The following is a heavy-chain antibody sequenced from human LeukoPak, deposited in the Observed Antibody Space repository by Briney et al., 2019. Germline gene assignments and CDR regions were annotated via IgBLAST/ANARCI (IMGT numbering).Heavy chain of an antibody. J-gene: IGHJ4*02. CDR3: AREFPGPVPAAISGDY. V-gene: IGHV1-69*01. CDR2: IIPIFGTA. CDR1: GGTFSSYA. Sequence: ASVKVSCKASGGTFSSYAISWVRQAPGQGLEWMGGIIPIFGTANYAQKFQGRVTITADESTSTAYMELSSLRSEDTAVYYCAREFPGPVPAAISGDYWGQGTLVTVSS. D-gene: IGHD2-2*01.